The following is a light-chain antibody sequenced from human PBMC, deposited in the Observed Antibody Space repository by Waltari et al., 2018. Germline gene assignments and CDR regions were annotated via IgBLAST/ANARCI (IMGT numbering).Light chain of an antibody. V-gene: IGKV1-12*01. CDR1: QGINNN. Sequence: DIQMTQSPSSVSASVGDRVTTTCRASQGINNNIAWYKQKPGKAPSLLIYGASSLQTGVPSRFRDSGSGTEFTLTISSLQPEDFATYYCQQINSFPITFGQGTRLEIK. J-gene: IGKJ5*01. CDR3: QQINSFPIT. CDR2: GAS.